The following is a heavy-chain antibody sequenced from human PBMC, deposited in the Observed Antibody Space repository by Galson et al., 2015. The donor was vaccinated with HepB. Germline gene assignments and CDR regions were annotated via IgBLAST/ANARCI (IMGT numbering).Heavy chain of an antibody. Sequence: SVKVSCKASGYTFTGYYVDWVRQAPGQGLEWMGRINPKSGGTKYAQKFQGRVTLTRDTSMNTAYMELSRLRSDDTAIYYCAKGGGHCSGSSCYHYYYGLDVWGQGTTVTVSS. CDR3: AKGGGHCSGSSCYHYYYGLDV. D-gene: IGHD2-15*01. J-gene: IGHJ6*02. CDR2: INPKSGGT. V-gene: IGHV1-2*06. CDR1: GYTFTGYY.